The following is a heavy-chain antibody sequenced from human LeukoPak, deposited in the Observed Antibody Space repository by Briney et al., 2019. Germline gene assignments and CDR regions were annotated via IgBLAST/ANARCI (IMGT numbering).Heavy chain of an antibody. J-gene: IGHJ4*02. CDR3: AAVVTAVYFDY. CDR1: GFTFSSYS. CDR2: ISSSSSYI. D-gene: IGHD2-21*02. Sequence: GGSLRLSCAASGFTFSSYSMNWVRQAPGKGLEWVSSISSSSSYIYYADSVKGRFTISRDNAKNSLYLQMNSLGAEDTAVYYCAAVVTAVYFDYWGQGTLVTVSS. V-gene: IGHV3-21*01.